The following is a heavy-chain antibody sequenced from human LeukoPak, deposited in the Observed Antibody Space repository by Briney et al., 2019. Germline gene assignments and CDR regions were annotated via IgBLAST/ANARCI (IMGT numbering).Heavy chain of an antibody. J-gene: IGHJ4*02. CDR2: IYHSGST. V-gene: IGHV4-38-2*01. D-gene: IGHD6-13*01. Sequence: PSETLSLTCAVSGYSISSGYYWGWIRQPPGKGLEWIGSIYHSGSTYYNPSLKSRVTISVDTSKNQFSLKLSSVTAADTAVYYCARAPLYRSSWSDPPYFDYWGQGTLVTVSS. CDR1: GYSISSGYY. CDR3: ARAPLYRSSWSDPPYFDY.